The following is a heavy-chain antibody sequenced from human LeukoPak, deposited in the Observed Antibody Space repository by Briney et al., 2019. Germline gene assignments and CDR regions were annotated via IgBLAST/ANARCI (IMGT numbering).Heavy chain of an antibody. CDR1: GYTFTSYD. D-gene: IGHD3-16*01. J-gene: IGHJ5*02. CDR2: MNPNSGNT. V-gene: IGHV1-8*01. CDR3: AREGGSIDWLDP. Sequence: ASVKVSCKASGYTFTSYDINWVRQATGQGLEWMGWMNPNSGNTGYAQKFQGRVTMTRNTSISTAYMELSSLRSEDTAVYYCAREGGSIDWLDPWGQGTLVTVSS.